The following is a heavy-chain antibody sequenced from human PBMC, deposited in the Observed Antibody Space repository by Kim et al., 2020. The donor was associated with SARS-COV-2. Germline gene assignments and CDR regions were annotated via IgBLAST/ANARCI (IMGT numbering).Heavy chain of an antibody. Sequence: SETLSLTCAVYGGSFSGYYWSWIRQPPGKGLEWIGEINHSGSTNYNPSLKSRVTISVDTSKNQFSLKLSSVTAADTAVYYCARGRPEPSHLAYYDFWSGYAGWFDPWGQGTLVTVSS. J-gene: IGHJ5*02. CDR3: ARGRPEPSHLAYYDFWSGYAGWFDP. V-gene: IGHV4-34*01. CDR2: INHSGST. D-gene: IGHD3-3*01. CDR1: GGSFSGYY.